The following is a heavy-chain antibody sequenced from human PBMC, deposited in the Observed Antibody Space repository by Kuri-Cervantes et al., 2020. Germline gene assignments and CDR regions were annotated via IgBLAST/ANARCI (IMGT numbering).Heavy chain of an antibody. Sequence: GESLKISCAASGFTFSSYAMHWVCQAPGKGLEWVAVISYDGSNKYYADSVKGRFTISRDNSKNTLYLQMNSLRAEDTAVYYCARDRNDILTGWFDPWGQGTLVTVSS. CDR2: ISYDGSNK. D-gene: IGHD3-9*01. J-gene: IGHJ5*02. CDR3: ARDRNDILTGWFDP. CDR1: GFTFSSYA. V-gene: IGHV3-30-3*01.